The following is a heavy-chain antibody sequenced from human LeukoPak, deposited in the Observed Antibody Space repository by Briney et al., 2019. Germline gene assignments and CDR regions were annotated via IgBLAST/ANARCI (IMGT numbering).Heavy chain of an antibody. D-gene: IGHD5-12*01. V-gene: IGHV3-23*01. CDR2: IVGSGDTT. CDR3: ARVISGYTADDWYRGYYFDY. CDR1: GFSFGDFA. J-gene: IGHJ4*02. Sequence: GGSLRLSCAASGFSFGDFAMSWVRPPARKVTEWVSSIVGSGDTTYYADSVKGRLTISRDNSKNTLSLQMNRLRAEDTAVYYCARVISGYTADDWYRGYYFDYWGQGTLVTVSS.